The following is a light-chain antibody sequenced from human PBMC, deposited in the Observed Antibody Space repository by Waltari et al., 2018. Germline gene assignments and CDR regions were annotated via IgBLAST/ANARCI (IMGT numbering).Light chain of an antibody. CDR2: AVS. V-gene: IGKV1-39*01. Sequence: DIQMTQSPSPLSASVGDRVTITCRASQSIIKYLNWYQQKPGKAPKRLIYAVSSLHSGVPSRFSGSGAGTDFTLTISSLQPEDFSTYYCQQSDISPITFGQGTRLEIK. J-gene: IGKJ5*01. CDR1: QSIIKY. CDR3: QQSDISPIT.